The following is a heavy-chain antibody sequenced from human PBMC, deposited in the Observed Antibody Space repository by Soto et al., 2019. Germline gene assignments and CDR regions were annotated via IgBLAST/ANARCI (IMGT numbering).Heavy chain of an antibody. D-gene: IGHD1-20*01. Sequence: QVQLVQSGAEVKMPGASVKVSCKASGYTFINYGISWVRQAPGQGLEWMGWISAYNGNLNYAPKIQGRVTMTTDASTTTAYMELRSLRSDDTAVYYCVRDGINGAEPFDIWGQGTMVTVSS. CDR1: GYTFINYG. CDR3: VRDGINGAEPFDI. CDR2: ISAYNGNL. J-gene: IGHJ3*02. V-gene: IGHV1-18*01.